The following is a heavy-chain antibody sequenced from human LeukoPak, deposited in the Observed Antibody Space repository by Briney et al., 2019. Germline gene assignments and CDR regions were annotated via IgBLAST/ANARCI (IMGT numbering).Heavy chain of an antibody. D-gene: IGHD3-16*01. V-gene: IGHV3-21*04. CDR1: GFTLKTYS. CDR2: ISSSSSYI. Sequence: GGSLRLSCAASGFTLKTYSMNWVRQAPGKGLEWVSSISSSSSYIYYADSVKGRFTISRDNSKNTLYLQMNSLRAEDTAVYYCAKDPSWGYYMDVWGKGTTVTISS. CDR3: AKDPSWGYYMDV. J-gene: IGHJ6*03.